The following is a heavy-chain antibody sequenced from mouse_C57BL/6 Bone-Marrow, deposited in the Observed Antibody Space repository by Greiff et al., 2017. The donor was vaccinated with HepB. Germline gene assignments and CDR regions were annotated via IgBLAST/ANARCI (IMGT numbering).Heavy chain of an antibody. D-gene: IGHD2-4*01. Sequence: EVQLVESGGGLVQPKGSLKLSCAASGFSFNTYAMNWVRQAPGKGLEWVARIRSKSNNYATYYADSVKDRFTISRDDSESMLYLQMNNLKTEDTAMYYCVRHAYDYDAGFDYWGQGTTLTVSS. J-gene: IGHJ2*01. CDR2: IRSKSNNYAT. CDR3: VRHAYDYDAGFDY. V-gene: IGHV10-1*01. CDR1: GFSFNTYA.